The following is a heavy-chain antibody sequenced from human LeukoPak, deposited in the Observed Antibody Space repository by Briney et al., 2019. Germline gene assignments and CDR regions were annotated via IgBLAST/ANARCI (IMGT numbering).Heavy chain of an antibody. D-gene: IGHD3-9*01. CDR2: IYYSGST. V-gene: IGHV4-59*01. Sequence: SETLSLTCTVSGGSISSYYWSWIRQPPGKGLEWIGYIYYSGSTNYNPSLKSRVTISIDTSKNQFSLKLTSVTAADTAVYYCASSFLTGYSALDYWGQGTLVTVSS. CDR1: GGSISSYY. J-gene: IGHJ4*02. CDR3: ASSFLTGYSALDY.